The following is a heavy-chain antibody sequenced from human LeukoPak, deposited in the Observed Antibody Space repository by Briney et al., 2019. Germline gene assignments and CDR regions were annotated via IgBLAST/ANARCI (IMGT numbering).Heavy chain of an antibody. V-gene: IGHV4-39*01. D-gene: IGHD3-9*01. CDR3: ARWVDLTVY. CDR2: SDHTGTT. Sequence: NPSETLSLTCTVSGGSISSSDYYWGWIRQSPGKGLEWIGSSDHTGTTYYNPSLKSRVTTSVDTSKNQFSLRLSSVTAADTAVYYCARWVDLTVYRGQGTLVTVSS. CDR1: GGSISSSDYY. J-gene: IGHJ4*02.